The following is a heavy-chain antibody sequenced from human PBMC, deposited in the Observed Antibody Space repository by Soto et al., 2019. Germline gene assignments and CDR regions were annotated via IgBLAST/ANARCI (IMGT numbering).Heavy chain of an antibody. CDR2: ISYDGSNK. CDR3: AYSTYYYYGMDV. Sequence: VAVISYDGSNKYYADSVKGRFTISRDNSKNTLYLQMNSLRAEDTAVYYCAYSTYYYYGMDVWGQGTTVTVSS. J-gene: IGHJ6*02. V-gene: IGHV3-30*03. D-gene: IGHD6-13*01.